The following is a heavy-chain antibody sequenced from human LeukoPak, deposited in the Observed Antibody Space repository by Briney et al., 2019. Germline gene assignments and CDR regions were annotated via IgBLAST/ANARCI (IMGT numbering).Heavy chain of an antibody. J-gene: IGHJ6*02. Sequence: GASVKVSCKASGYTFTSYGISWVRQAPGQGLEWMGWISAYNGNTNYAQKLQGRVTMTTDTSTSTAYMELRSLRSDDTAVYYCARELGGWYYYYGMDVWGQGTTVTVPS. V-gene: IGHV1-18*01. CDR3: ARELGGWYYYYGMDV. D-gene: IGHD1-26*01. CDR1: GYTFTSYG. CDR2: ISAYNGNT.